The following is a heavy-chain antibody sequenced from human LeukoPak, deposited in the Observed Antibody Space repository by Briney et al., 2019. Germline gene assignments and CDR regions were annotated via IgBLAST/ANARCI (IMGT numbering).Heavy chain of an antibody. CDR3: ARDYYYDRTSAFDI. Sequence: ASVKVSCKASGYTFTSYGISWVRQAPGQGLEWMGWISAYNGNTNYAQKLQGRVTMTTDTSTSTASMELRSLRSDDTAVYYCARDYYYDRTSAFDIWGQGTMVTVSS. D-gene: IGHD3-22*01. CDR1: GYTFTSYG. CDR2: ISAYNGNT. V-gene: IGHV1-18*01. J-gene: IGHJ3*02.